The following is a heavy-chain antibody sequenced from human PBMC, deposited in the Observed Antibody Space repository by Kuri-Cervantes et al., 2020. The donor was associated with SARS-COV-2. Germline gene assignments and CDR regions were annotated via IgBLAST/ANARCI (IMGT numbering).Heavy chain of an antibody. D-gene: IGHD1-26*01. V-gene: IGHV4-38-2*02. CDR1: GYSISSGYY. J-gene: IGHJ5*02. CDR3: ARTLRTLSYGLSEWFDP. Sequence: SETLSLTCTVSGYSISSGYYWGWIRQPPGKGPEWIGSIYHSGSTNYNPSLKSRVTMSVDTSKNQFSLKLSSVTAADTAVYYCARTLRTLSYGLSEWFDPWGQGTLVTVSS. CDR2: IYHSGST.